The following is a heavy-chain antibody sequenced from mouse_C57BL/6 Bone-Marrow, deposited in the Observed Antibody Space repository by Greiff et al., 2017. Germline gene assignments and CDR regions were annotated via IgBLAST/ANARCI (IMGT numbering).Heavy chain of an antibody. V-gene: IGHV5-17*01. D-gene: IGHD2-4*01. J-gene: IGHJ3*01. Sequence: EVKLVESGGGLVKPGGSLKLSCAASGFTFSDYGMHWVRQAPEKGLEWVAYISSGSSTIHYADTVKGRFTISRDNAKNTLFLQMNSLRSEDTAMYYCAGPYDYDKMAWFAYGGQGTLVTVSA. CDR2: ISSGSSTI. CDR3: AGPYDYDKMAWFAY. CDR1: GFTFSDYG.